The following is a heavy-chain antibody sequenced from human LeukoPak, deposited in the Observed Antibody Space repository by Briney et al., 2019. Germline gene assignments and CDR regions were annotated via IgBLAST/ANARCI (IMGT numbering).Heavy chain of an antibody. J-gene: IGHJ4*02. CDR2: IKQDGGEK. Sequence: PGGSLRLSCAASGFTFSSYWMSWVRQAPGKGLEWVASIKQDGGEKKYVDSVKGRFTISRDNAKNSLYLQMNSLRAEDTAVYYCARDLGASGFGELYGYWGQGTLVTVSS. V-gene: IGHV3-7*04. CDR1: GFTFSSYW. CDR3: ARDLGASGFGELYGY. D-gene: IGHD3-10*01.